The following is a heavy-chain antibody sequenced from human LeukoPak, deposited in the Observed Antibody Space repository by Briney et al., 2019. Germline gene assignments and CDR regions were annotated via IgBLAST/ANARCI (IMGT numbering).Heavy chain of an antibody. CDR1: GFTFSSYG. Sequence: GGSLRLSCAASGFTFSSYGMHWVRQAPGKGLEWVAVIWYDGSNKYYADSVKGRFTISRDNSKNTLYLQMNSLRAEDTAVYYCARDRGDSSSSFGPFDYWGQGTLVTVSS. J-gene: IGHJ4*02. CDR3: ARDRGDSSSSFGPFDY. V-gene: IGHV3-33*01. D-gene: IGHD6-6*01. CDR2: IWYDGSNK.